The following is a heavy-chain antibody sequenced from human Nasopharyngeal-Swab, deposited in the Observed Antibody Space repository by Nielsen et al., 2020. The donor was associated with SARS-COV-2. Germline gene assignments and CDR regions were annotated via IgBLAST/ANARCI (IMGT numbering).Heavy chain of an antibody. Sequence: GESLKISCVASGYSFSTYGMSWVRQAPGKGLEWVAAIVGSGDISGSGDNTYYADSVKGRFSISRDNSKNKLSLQMNSLRAEDTAVYYCSKDLRGPYFFWGQGTLVTVSS. CDR2: IVGSGDISGSGDNT. D-gene: IGHD2/OR15-2a*01. J-gene: IGHJ4*02. CDR3: SKDLRGPYFF. V-gene: IGHV3-23*01. CDR1: GYSFSTYG.